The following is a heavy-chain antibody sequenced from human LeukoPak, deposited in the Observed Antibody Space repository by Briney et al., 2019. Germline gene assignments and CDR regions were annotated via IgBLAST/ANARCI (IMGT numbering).Heavy chain of an antibody. J-gene: IGHJ4*02. V-gene: IGHV3-48*03. CDR3: ARVSSSWGYFDY. CDR1: GFTFSSYE. Sequence: GGSLRLSCAASGFTFSSYEMNWVRQAPGKGLDGVSYISSSGSTIYYADSVKGRFTISRDNAKNSLYLQMNSLRAEDTAVYYCARVSSSWGYFDYWGQGTLVTVSS. D-gene: IGHD2-2*01. CDR2: ISSSGSTI.